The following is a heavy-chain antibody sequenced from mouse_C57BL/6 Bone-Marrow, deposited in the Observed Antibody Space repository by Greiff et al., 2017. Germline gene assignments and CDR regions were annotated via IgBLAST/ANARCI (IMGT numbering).Heavy chain of an antibody. CDR1: GYTFTSYW. CDR3: ARRSTDYAMDY. Sequence: QVQLQQPGAELVRPGSSVKLSCKASGYTFTSYWMHWVKQRPIQGLEWIGNIDPSDSETHYNQKFKDKATLTVDKASSTAYMQLSSLTAEDAAVYYGARRSTDYAMDYWGQGTSVTVSS. CDR2: IDPSDSET. V-gene: IGHV1-52*01. D-gene: IGHD2-1*01. J-gene: IGHJ4*01.